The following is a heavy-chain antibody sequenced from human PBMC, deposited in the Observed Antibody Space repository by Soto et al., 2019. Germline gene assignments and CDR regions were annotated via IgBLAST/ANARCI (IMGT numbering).Heavy chain of an antibody. Sequence: WGSLRLSCAASGFTFTNYAMTWVRQTPGKGLEWVSGISASGGLKYYADSVRGRFTVSRDNSKNILYLQMDNLRDEDTALYYCAREVGATSGWLDPSGQGTQVTVSS. J-gene: IGHJ5*02. CDR1: GFTFTNYA. CDR3: AREVGATSGWLDP. D-gene: IGHD1-26*01. V-gene: IGHV3-23*01. CDR2: ISASGGLK.